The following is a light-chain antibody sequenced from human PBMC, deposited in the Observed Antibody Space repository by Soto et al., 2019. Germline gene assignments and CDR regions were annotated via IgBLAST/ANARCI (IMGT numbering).Light chain of an antibody. V-gene: IGLV2-11*01. CDR2: DVN. CDR1: SSDVGAYKY. Sequence: QSVLTQPPSVSGSPGQSVTISCTGTSSDVGAYKYVSWYQHHPGKAPKLMMCDVNKRPSGVPDRFSGSKSGNTASLTISGLRAEDEADYYCCSYADTSNSLYVFGTGTKITVL. CDR3: CSYADTSNSLYV. J-gene: IGLJ1*01.